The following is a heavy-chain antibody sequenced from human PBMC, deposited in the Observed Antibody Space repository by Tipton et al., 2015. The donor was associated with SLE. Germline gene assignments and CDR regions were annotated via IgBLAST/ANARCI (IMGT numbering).Heavy chain of an antibody. Sequence: SLRLSCEVSGLAVKTEYMSWVRQAPGKGLEWVSIIHGDGTTDYADFVKGRFTISRDNSKDTLYLQMNSLRAEDTAVYYCAREGDWAGEVDYWGQGTLVTVSS. CDR3: AREGDWAGEVDY. J-gene: IGHJ4*02. D-gene: IGHD2-21*02. CDR2: IHGDGTT. V-gene: IGHV3-53*05. CDR1: GLAVKTEY.